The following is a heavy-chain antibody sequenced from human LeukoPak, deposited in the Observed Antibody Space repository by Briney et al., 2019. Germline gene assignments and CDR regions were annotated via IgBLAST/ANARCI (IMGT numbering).Heavy chain of an antibody. Sequence: GGSLRLSCAASGFTFSSYAMSWVRQAPGKGLEWVSAISGSGGSTYYADSVKGRFTISRDNSKNTLYLQMNSLRAEDTAVYYCAKADRADYGILTAIDYWGQGTLVTVSS. CDR2: ISGSGGST. CDR1: GFTFSSYA. V-gene: IGHV3-23*01. D-gene: IGHD3-9*01. J-gene: IGHJ4*02. CDR3: AKADRADYGILTAIDY.